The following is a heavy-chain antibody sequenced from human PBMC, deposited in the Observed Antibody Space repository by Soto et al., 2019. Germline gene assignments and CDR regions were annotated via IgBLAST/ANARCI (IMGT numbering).Heavy chain of an antibody. Sequence: QVQLVQSGAELKKPGASVKVSCKASGYTFTSYDINWVRQATGQGIEWMGWMNPNRGNTVYAQKFQGGVTMTRNTYISTAYKEVSSLRSEDTAVYYCARERAIVVVPAADYFYYGMDVWGQGTTVTVSS. CDR1: GYTFTSYD. J-gene: IGHJ6*02. V-gene: IGHV1-8*01. CDR2: MNPNRGNT. CDR3: ARERAIVVVPAADYFYYGMDV. D-gene: IGHD2-2*01.